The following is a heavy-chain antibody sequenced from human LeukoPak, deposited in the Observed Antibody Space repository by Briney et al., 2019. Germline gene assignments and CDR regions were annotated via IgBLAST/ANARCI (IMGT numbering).Heavy chain of an antibody. Sequence: GGSLRLSCAASGFTFSSYWMNWVRQAPGKGLEWVANIKQDGSEKYYVDSVKGRFTISRDNAKNSLYLQMNSLRAEDTAVYYCARENSLSGLGRWFDPWGQGTLVTVSS. J-gene: IGHJ5*02. D-gene: IGHD2/OR15-2a*01. CDR2: IKQDGSEK. V-gene: IGHV3-7*03. CDR1: GFTFSSYW. CDR3: ARENSLSGLGRWFDP.